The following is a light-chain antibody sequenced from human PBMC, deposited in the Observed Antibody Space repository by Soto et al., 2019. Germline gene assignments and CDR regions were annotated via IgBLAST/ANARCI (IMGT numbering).Light chain of an antibody. J-gene: IGKJ4*01. Sequence: AIRMTQSPSSFSASTGDRVTITCRASQGISSYLAWYQQKPGKAPKLLIYAASTLHSGVPSRFSGSGSGTDITLTISCLPSEDFASYYCQQYYSYPPLTFGGGTKVEIK. V-gene: IGKV1-8*01. CDR1: QGISSY. CDR3: QQYYSYPPLT. CDR2: AAS.